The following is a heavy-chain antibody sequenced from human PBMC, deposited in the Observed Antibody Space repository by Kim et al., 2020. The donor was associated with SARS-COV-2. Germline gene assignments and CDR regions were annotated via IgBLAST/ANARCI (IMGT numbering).Heavy chain of an antibody. CDR1: GGSFSGYY. CDR3: ARGLKRGVRGVITSPYGMDV. Sequence: SETLSLTCAVYGGSFSGYYWSWIRQPPGKGLEWIGEINHSGSTNYNPSLKSRVTISVDTSKNQFSLKLSSVTAADTAVYYCARGLKRGVRGVITSPYGMDVWGQGTTVTVSS. CDR2: INHSGST. D-gene: IGHD3-10*01. V-gene: IGHV4-34*01. J-gene: IGHJ6*02.